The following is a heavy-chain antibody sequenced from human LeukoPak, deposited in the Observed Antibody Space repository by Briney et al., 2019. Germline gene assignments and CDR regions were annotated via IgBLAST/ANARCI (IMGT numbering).Heavy chain of an antibody. Sequence: KAGGSLRLSCTASGFTFGDYAMSWFRQAPGKGLEWVGFIRSKAYGGTTEYAASVKGRFTISRDDSKSIAYLQMNSLKNEDTDVYXXTXDRXQLQQGHWFDPWGQGTLVTVSS. CDR3: TXDRXQLQQGHWFDP. J-gene: IGHJ5*02. V-gene: IGHV3-49*05. CDR2: IRSKAYGGTT. CDR1: GFTFGDYA. D-gene: IGHD2-2*01.